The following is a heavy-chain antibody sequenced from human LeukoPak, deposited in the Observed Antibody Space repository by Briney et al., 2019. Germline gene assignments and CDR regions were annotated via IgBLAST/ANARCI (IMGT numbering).Heavy chain of an antibody. D-gene: IGHD1-26*01. V-gene: IGHV4-34*01. Sequence: KPSETLSLTCAVYGGSFSGYYWSWIRQPPGKGLEWIGKINHSGSTNYNPSLKSRVTISVDTSKNQFSLKLSSVTAADTAVYYCARVGSYHYMDVWGKGTTVTVSS. CDR1: GGSFSGYY. CDR3: ARVGSYHYMDV. CDR2: INHSGST. J-gene: IGHJ6*03.